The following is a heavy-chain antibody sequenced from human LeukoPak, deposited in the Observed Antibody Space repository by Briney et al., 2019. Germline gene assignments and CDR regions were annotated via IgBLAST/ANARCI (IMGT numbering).Heavy chain of an antibody. Sequence: GGSLGLSCAASGFTFSSYAMSWVRQAPGKGLEWVSAISGSGGSTYYADSVKGRFTISRDNSKNTLYLQMNSLRAEDTAVYYCAPRGVAGSFDYWGQGTLVTVSS. D-gene: IGHD6-19*01. V-gene: IGHV3-23*01. CDR1: GFTFSSYA. J-gene: IGHJ4*02. CDR3: APRGVAGSFDY. CDR2: ISGSGGST.